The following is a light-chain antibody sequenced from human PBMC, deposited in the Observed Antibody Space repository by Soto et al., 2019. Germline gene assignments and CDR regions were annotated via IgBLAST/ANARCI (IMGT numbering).Light chain of an antibody. CDR1: QDIRNY. J-gene: IGKJ3*01. V-gene: IGKV1-27*01. Sequence: DVQMTQSPSSLSAFVGDRVTITCRAIQDIRNYLAWYQLRPGKVPKLLIYAASTVQSGVPSRFSGSGSGTDFTLTISALQPEDVATYYCQQYDRAPLTFGPGTKVDLK. CDR3: QQYDRAPLT. CDR2: AAS.